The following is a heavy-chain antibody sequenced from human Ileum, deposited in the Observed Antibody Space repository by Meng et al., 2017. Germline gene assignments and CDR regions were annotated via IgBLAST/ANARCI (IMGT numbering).Heavy chain of an antibody. CDR2: TYYRSKWYS. Sequence: QRSGPGLVKPSQTLSLTGAVSGGSVSSNIAAWNWIRQSPLRGLEWLGRTYYRSKWYSEYAVSVKSRISITPDTSKNQFSLQMNSVTPEDTAVYYCASGSGSLDYWGPGTLVTVSS. D-gene: IGHD3-3*01. CDR1: GGSVSSNIAA. J-gene: IGHJ4*02. V-gene: IGHV6-1*01. CDR3: ASGSGSLDY.